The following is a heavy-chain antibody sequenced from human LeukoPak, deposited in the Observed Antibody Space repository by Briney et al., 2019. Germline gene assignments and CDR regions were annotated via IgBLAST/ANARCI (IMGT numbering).Heavy chain of an antibody. CDR1: GFTFSDYD. CDR3: ARGLGYCTSTTCLLPLDY. CDR2: ISGRSSHT. Sequence: PGGSLRLSCSASGFTFSDYDMNWIRQAPGKGLEWISAISGRSSHTYYGDSVKGRFSISRDNAKNLLYLQMNGLGAEDTAMYYCARGLGYCTSTTCLLPLDYWGQGTLVTVSS. V-gene: IGHV3-21*04. D-gene: IGHD2-2*01. J-gene: IGHJ4*02.